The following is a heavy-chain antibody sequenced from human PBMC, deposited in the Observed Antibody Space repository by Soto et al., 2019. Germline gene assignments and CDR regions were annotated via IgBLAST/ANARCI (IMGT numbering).Heavy chain of an antibody. CDR2: ASHTGGT. J-gene: IGHJ6*02. V-gene: IGHV4-34*01. Sequence: QVQVQQWGAGLLKFSETLSLTCAVNGGSFSGWHWNWISQPPGKGLEWIGEASHTGGTNYNPSLESRVTISVDRSRNQLSLKLTSVSAADTAVYYCARSRNLDVWGPGTTVIVSS. CDR3: ARSRNLDV. D-gene: IGHD1-1*01. CDR1: GGSFSGWH.